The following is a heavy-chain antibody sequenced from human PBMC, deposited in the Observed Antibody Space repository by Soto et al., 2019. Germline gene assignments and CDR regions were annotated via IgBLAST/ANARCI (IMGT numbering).Heavy chain of an antibody. CDR3: KAYRDY. D-gene: IGHD3-16*02. CDR1: GFTFDDYT. Sequence: GGSLRLSCAASGFTFDDYTMHWVRQAPGKGLEWVSLVTWNGGHTYYADSVKGRFTISRDNSKDSVYLQMNSLRTDDTAVYYCKAYRDYWGQGTLVTVSS. J-gene: IGHJ4*02. V-gene: IGHV3-43*01. CDR2: VTWNGGHT.